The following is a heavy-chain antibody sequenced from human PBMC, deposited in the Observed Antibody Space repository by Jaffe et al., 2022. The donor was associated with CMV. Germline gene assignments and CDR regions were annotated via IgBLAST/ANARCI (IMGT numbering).Heavy chain of an antibody. V-gene: IGHV4-4*07. CDR3: ARERVGCRSSSCYDYWFDP. CDR2: IYSSGSA. D-gene: IGHD2-2*01. J-gene: IGHJ5*02. Sequence: QVQLQESGPGLVKPSETLSLTCTVSGGSMSGYYWSWIRQPAGKGLEWIGRIYSSGSANYNPSLESRLTVSLDMSKNQFSLKLISVTAADAAVYYCARERVGCRSSSCYDYWFDPWGQGTRVTVSS. CDR1: GGSMSGYY.